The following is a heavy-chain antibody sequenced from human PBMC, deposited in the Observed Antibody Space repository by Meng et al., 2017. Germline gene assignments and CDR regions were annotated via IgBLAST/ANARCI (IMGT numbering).Heavy chain of an antibody. V-gene: IGHV2-5*02. D-gene: IGHD5-12*01. Sequence: QITLKESGHALLTPTQTLTLTCTFSGFSLSTNGVGVGWIRQPPGQALEWLALIYWDDDKRYSPSLKSRLTITKDTSKNQVVLTMTNMDPVDTATYYCAHEVDINLDYWGQGTLVTVSS. CDR3: AHEVDINLDY. J-gene: IGHJ4*02. CDR1: GFSLSTNGVG. CDR2: IYWDDDK.